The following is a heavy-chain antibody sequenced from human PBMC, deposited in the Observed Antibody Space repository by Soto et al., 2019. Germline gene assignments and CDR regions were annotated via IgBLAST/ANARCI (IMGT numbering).Heavy chain of an antibody. CDR1: GFTFSSFS. Sequence: VGSLRLSCAASGFTFSSFSMDWVRHAPGQGLEWVSSISSRGTYVYYADSVKGRFTVSKDNANNVLFLQMNSLRAEDTAVYYCARQVPYSSHRMDVWGQGTTVTISS. D-gene: IGHD3-22*01. CDR2: ISSRGTYV. CDR3: ARQVPYSSHRMDV. V-gene: IGHV3-21*06. J-gene: IGHJ6*02.